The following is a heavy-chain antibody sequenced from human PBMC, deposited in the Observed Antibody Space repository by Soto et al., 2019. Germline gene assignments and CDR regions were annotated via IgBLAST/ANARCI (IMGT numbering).Heavy chain of an antibody. V-gene: IGHV4-4*07. J-gene: IGHJ4*02. CDR3: ARESGDILYDEEY. CDR1: GGSITSYR. CDR2: SNTSGNT. D-gene: IGHD1-26*01. Sequence: QVQLQESGPGLVRPLETLSLTCNVSGGSITSYRWSWIRQSAGKGLEGIGRSNTSGNTHYNPSLKSRVTVSIDTSQNQFFLTVTSVPAADSAVYYCARESGDILYDEEYWGQGTPVTVSS.